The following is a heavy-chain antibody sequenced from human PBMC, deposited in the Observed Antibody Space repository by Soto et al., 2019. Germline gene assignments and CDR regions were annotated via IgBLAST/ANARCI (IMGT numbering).Heavy chain of an antibody. J-gene: IGHJ4*02. CDR2: ISGSGGST. Sequence: GGSLRLSCAASGFTFSSYAMSWVRQAPGKGLEWVSAISGSGGSTYYADSVKGRFTISRDNSKNTLYLQMNSLRAEDTAVYYCAKLVKTGYSSGEYKYYFDYWGQGTLVTVSS. V-gene: IGHV3-23*01. CDR3: AKLVKTGYSSGEYKYYFDY. D-gene: IGHD6-19*01. CDR1: GFTFSSYA.